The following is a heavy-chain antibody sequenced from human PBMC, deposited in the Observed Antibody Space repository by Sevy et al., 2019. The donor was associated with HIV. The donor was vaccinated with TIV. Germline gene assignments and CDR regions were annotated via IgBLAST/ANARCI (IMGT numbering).Heavy chain of an antibody. CDR2: IYYSGST. CDR1: GGSISSYY. V-gene: IGHV4-59*01. Sequence: SETLSLTCTVSGGSISSYYWSWIRQPPGKGLEWIGYIYYSGSTNYNPSLKSRVTISVDTSKNQFSLKLSSVTAADTAVYYCARVSLVDTAMLDYYGMDVWGQGTTVTVSS. D-gene: IGHD5-18*01. J-gene: IGHJ6*02. CDR3: ARVSLVDTAMLDYYGMDV.